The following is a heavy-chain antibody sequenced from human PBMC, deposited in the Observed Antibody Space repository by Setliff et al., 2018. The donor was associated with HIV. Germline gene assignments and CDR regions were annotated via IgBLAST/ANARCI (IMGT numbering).Heavy chain of an antibody. V-gene: IGHV1-69*06. D-gene: IGHD3-3*01. CDR2: FIPMFGAT. CDR1: GGTFSRSV. J-gene: IGHJ4*02. Sequence: SVKVSCKASGGTFSRSVFSWVRQAPGQGLEWMGRFIPMFGATKNAQRFQGRVTITADRSTGTVHMELRSLRSEDTAVYYCARELKGVYDSWSSSDPPYYFDNWGQGTLVTVSS. CDR3: ARELKGVYDSWSSSDPPYYFDN.